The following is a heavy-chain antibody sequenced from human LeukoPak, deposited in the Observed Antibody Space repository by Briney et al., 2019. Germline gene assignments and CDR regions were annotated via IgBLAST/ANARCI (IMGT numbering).Heavy chain of an antibody. CDR1: GFTFSAYG. V-gene: IGHV3-30*02. D-gene: IGHD6-13*01. J-gene: IGHJ5*02. Sequence: GGSLRISCAASGFTFSAYGVHWVRQAPGKGLEWVAFIRYDGRIKNYADSVKGRFTISRDNSNNTLYLQMNSLTTEGTSLYYCARNRAAAGDWLDPWGQGTLVSVP. CDR3: ARNRAAAGDWLDP. CDR2: IRYDGRIK.